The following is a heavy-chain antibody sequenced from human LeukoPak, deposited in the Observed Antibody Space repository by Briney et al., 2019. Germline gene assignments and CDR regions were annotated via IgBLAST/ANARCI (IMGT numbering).Heavy chain of an antibody. CDR1: GGSISSGGYY. CDR2: IYYSGST. Sequence: SQTLSLTCTVSGGSISSGGYYWSWIRQHPGKGLEWIGYIYYSGSTYYNPSLKSRVTISVDTSKNQFPLKLSSVTAADTAVYYCARDKTGIGAFDIWGQGTMVTVSS. J-gene: IGHJ3*02. D-gene: IGHD1-1*01. CDR3: ARDKTGIGAFDI. V-gene: IGHV4-31*03.